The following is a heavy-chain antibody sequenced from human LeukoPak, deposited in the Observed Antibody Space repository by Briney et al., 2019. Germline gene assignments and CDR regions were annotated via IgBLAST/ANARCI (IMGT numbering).Heavy chain of an antibody. V-gene: IGHV4-59*01. CDR2: IYYSGST. J-gene: IGHJ3*02. D-gene: IGHD1-26*01. CDR3: ARGGGSYGGRAFDI. CDR1: GGSISSYY. Sequence: SETLSLTCTVSGGSISSYYWSWIRQPPGKGLEWIGYIYYSGSTNYNPSLKSRVTISVDTSKNQFSLKLSSVTAADTAVYYCARGGGSYGGRAFDIWGQGTMVTVSS.